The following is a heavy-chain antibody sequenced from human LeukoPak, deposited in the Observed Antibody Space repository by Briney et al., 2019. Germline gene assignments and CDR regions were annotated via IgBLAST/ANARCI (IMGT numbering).Heavy chain of an antibody. D-gene: IGHD3-22*01. CDR3: AREYESGEYESDVSIGFVA. Sequence: GASVKVSCKASGCTFVTYGISWVRQAPGQGLEWMGWISAYSGDTKYAEMLQGRVTMTRDASTTTAYMELRSLRSDDTAVYYCAREYESGEYESDVSIGFVAWGQGTLVTVSS. J-gene: IGHJ4*02. CDR1: GCTFVTYG. CDR2: ISAYSGDT. V-gene: IGHV1-18*01.